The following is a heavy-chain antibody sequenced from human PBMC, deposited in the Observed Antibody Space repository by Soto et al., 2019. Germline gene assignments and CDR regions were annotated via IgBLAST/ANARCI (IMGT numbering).Heavy chain of an antibody. V-gene: IGHV3-23*01. D-gene: IGHD5-18*01. CDR2: ISGSGDGT. J-gene: IGHJ4*02. Sequence: LRLSCAASGFTFSSFALSWARQAPGKGLEWVSAISGSGDGTDYADSVKGRFTISRDNSKNTLYLQMNSLRAEDTAVYYCAGPGYSSQDYWGQGALVTVSS. CDR1: GFTFSSFA. CDR3: AGPGYSSQDY.